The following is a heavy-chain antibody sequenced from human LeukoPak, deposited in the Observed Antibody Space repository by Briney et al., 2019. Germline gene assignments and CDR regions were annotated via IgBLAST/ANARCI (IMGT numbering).Heavy chain of an antibody. CDR3: AKSGGLSGSGRLAMDV. CDR1: GFTFSTYA. D-gene: IGHD3-10*01. V-gene: IGHV3-23*01. CDR2: ISGSGGST. J-gene: IGHJ6*02. Sequence: PGGSLRLSCAASGFTFSTYAMSWVRLAPGKGLELVSGISGSGGSTYYADSVKGRFTSSRDNSNNTLYVQMNSLRVEDTAVYYCAKSGGLSGSGRLAMDVWGQGTTVTVSS.